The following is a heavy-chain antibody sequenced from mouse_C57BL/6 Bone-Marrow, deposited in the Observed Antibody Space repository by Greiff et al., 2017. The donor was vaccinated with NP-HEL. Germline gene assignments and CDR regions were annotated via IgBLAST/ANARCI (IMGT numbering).Heavy chain of an antibody. CDR3: TRYGYDVPSWFAY. J-gene: IGHJ3*01. CDR1: GYTFTDYE. CDR2: IDPETGGT. D-gene: IGHD2-2*01. V-gene: IGHV1-15*01. Sequence: QVHVKQSGAELVRPGASVTLSCKASGYTFTDYEMHWVKQTPVHGLEWIGAIDPETGGTAYNQKFKGKAILTADKSSSTAYMELRSLTSEDSAVYYCTRYGYDVPSWFAYWGQGTLVTVSA.